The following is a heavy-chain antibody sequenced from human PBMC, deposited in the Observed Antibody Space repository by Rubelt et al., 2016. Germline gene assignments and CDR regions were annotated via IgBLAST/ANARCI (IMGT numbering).Heavy chain of an antibody. CDR3: ARGHETFSFDY. CDR2: IYYSGST. Sequence: QLQLQESGPGLVKPSETLSLTCTVSGGSISSSSYYWGWIRQPPGKGLEWIGRIYYSGSTYYNQSLKSRVTIAVDTSKNQFSLKLSSATAADTAVYYCARGHETFSFDYWGQGTLVTVSS. CDR1: GGSISSSSYY. J-gene: IGHJ4*02. V-gene: IGHV4-39*01.